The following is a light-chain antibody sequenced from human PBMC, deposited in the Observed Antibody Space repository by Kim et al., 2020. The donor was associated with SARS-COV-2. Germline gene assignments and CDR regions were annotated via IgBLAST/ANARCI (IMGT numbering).Light chain of an antibody. V-gene: IGKV3-15*01. J-gene: IGKJ1*01. CDR1: QSVSSN. Sequence: EIVMTQSPATLSVSPGERATLSCRASQSVSSNLAWYQQKPGQAPRLLIYGASTRATGIPARFSGSGSGTEFTLTISSLQSEDFAVYYCQQYNNWPRRVMTFGQGTKVDIK. CDR2: GAS. CDR3: QQYNNWPRRVMT.